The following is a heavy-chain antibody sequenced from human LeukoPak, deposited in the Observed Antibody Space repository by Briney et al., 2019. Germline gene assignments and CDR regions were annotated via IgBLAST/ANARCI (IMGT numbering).Heavy chain of an antibody. Sequence: PGGSLRLSCAGSGXTFSSYEVNWVRQAPGKGLEWGFYASSSDSNLYYADSVKGRFTISRDNAKHSLYLQMNSLRAEDTAVYYCARDDTIFGVDPTHLGGYYYYGMDVWGQGTTVTVSS. D-gene: IGHD3-3*01. J-gene: IGHJ6*02. V-gene: IGHV3-48*03. CDR1: GXTFSSYE. CDR2: ASSSDSNL. CDR3: ARDDTIFGVDPTHLGGYYYYGMDV.